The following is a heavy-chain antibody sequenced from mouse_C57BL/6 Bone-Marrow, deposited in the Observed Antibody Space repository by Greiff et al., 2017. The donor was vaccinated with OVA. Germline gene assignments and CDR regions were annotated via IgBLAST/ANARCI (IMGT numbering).Heavy chain of an antibody. CDR2: ISSGGSYT. CDR3: ARPGSFDV. J-gene: IGHJ1*03. CDR1: GFTFSSYG. Sequence: QLQESGGDLVKPGGSLKLSCAASGFTFSSYGMSWVRQTPDKRLEWVATISSGGSYTYYPDSVKGRFTISRDNAKNTLYLQMSSLKSEDTAMYYCARPGSFDVWGTGTTVTVSS. V-gene: IGHV5-6*01.